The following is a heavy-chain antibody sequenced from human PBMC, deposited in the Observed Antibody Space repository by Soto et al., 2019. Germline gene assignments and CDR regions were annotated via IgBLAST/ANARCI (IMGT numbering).Heavy chain of an antibody. J-gene: IGHJ4*02. D-gene: IGHD6-19*01. CDR3: ARAKSSGWYFDY. CDR2: ISSNGGST. V-gene: IGHV3-64*01. Sequence: PGGSPRLSCAASGVTFSSYAMHWVRQAPGKGLEYVSAISSNGGSTYYANSVKGRFTISRDNSKNTLYLQMGSLRAEDMAVYYCARAKSSGWYFDYWGQGTLVTVSS. CDR1: GVTFSSYA.